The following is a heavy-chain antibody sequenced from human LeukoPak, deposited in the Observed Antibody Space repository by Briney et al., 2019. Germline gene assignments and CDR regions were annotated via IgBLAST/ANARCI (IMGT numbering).Heavy chain of an antibody. CDR1: GYTFTSYY. Sequence: ASVKVSCKASGYTFTSYYMHWVRQAPGQGLEWMGVINPSGGSTSYAQKFQGRVTMTRDMSTSTVYMELSRLRSDDTAVYYCARKVNVDDSSVYNYVDYGGQGTLVTVSS. CDR3: ARKVNVDDSSVYNYVDY. V-gene: IGHV1-46*01. D-gene: IGHD3-22*01. CDR2: INPSGGST. J-gene: IGHJ4*02.